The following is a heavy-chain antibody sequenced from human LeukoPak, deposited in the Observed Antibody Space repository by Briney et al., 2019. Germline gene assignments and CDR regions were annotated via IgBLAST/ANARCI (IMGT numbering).Heavy chain of an antibody. V-gene: IGHV4-59*08. D-gene: IGHD2-2*01. CDR1: GGSINDYY. CDR2: IYHSGST. J-gene: IGHJ4*02. CDR3: ARSYCSSTSCYEVYYFDY. Sequence: PSETLSLTCTVSGGSINDYYWSWIRQPPGKGLEWIGSIYHSGSTYYNPSLKSRVTISVDTSKNQFSLKLSSVTAADTAVYYCARSYCSSTSCYEVYYFDYWGQGTLVTVSS.